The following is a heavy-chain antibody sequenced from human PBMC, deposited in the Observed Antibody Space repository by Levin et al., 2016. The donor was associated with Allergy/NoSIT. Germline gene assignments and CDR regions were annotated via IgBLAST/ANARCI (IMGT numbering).Heavy chain of an antibody. J-gene: IGHJ5*02. Sequence: SETLSLTCSVSGDSMSKYYWSWIRQPPWKGLEWIGTMYYSGDTYYNPSLKSRVTMSIDTSKNELSLRLSSVTATETAVYFCARHNLQTALFDLWGQGTLVTVSS. CDR1: GDSMSKYY. V-gene: IGHV4-59*04. D-gene: IGHD1-14*01. CDR2: MYYSGDT. CDR3: ARHNLQTALFDL.